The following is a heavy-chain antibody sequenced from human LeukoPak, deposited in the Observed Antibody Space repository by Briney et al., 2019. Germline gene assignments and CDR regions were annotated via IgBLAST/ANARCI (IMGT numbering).Heavy chain of an antibody. Sequence: GGSLRLSCAASGFTFSSYSMNWVRQAPGKGLEWVSAISGSGGSTYYADSVKGQFTISRDNSKNTLYLQMNSLRAEDTAVYYCAKEGIAVAAFDYWGQGTLVTVSS. V-gene: IGHV3-23*01. D-gene: IGHD6-19*01. J-gene: IGHJ4*02. CDR3: AKEGIAVAAFDY. CDR2: ISGSGGST. CDR1: GFTFSSYS.